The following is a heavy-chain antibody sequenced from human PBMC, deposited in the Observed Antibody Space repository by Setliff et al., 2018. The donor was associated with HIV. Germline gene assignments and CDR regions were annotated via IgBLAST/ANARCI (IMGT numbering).Heavy chain of an antibody. CDR3: AREVSTIGARRGAYDP. J-gene: IGHJ5*02. Sequence: ASVKVSCKASGYTFTGYYMHWVRQAPGQGLEWMGWINPNSGGTTTYAQKFQGRVTMTRDTSTSTVYLELSSLRSEDTAVYYCAREVSTIGARRGAYDPWGQGTLVTV. CDR2: INPNSGGTT. D-gene: IGHD2-8*01. CDR1: GYTFTGYY. V-gene: IGHV1-46*01.